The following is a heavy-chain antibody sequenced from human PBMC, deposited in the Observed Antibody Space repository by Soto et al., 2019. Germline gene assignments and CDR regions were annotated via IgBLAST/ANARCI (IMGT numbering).Heavy chain of an antibody. CDR2: IFYSGGT. CDR3: ARVSGSLPYFDY. CDR1: GVSILDSTYY. Sequence: SETLSLTCTVSGVSILDSTYYWAWIRQSPGKGLEWIGTIFYSGGTFYTPSLKSRVTMSVDTSNNQFSLKLSSVTAADTAVYFCARVSGSLPYFDYWGQGTLVTVSS. J-gene: IGHJ4*02. V-gene: IGHV4-39*07. D-gene: IGHD1-26*01.